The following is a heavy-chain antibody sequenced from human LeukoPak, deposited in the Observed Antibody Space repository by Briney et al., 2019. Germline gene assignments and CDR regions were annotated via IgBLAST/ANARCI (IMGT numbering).Heavy chain of an antibody. Sequence: ASVKVSCKASGYTFTSYDINWVRQATGQGLEWMGWMNPESGNTGYAQKFQGRVTMTRNTSISTAYMELSSLTSEDTAVYYCARAKRFGELLYGWGQGTLVTVSS. V-gene: IGHV1-8*01. J-gene: IGHJ4*02. CDR2: MNPESGNT. CDR3: ARAKRFGELLYG. CDR1: GYTFTSYD. D-gene: IGHD3-10*01.